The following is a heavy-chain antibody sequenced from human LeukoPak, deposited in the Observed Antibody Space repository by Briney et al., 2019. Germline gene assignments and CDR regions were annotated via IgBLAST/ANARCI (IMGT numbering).Heavy chain of an antibody. V-gene: IGHV3-23*01. CDR2: ISKSGDST. D-gene: IGHD6-19*01. Sequence: GGSLRLSCAAPGFSFSSYAMSWVRQAPGKGLEWVSAISKSGDSTFYADSVKGRFTISRDNSQNTLYVQMNSLRAEDTAVYYCAKDQGYSSAWYSRDGFDMWGQGTMVTVSS. CDR1: GFSFSSYA. J-gene: IGHJ3*02. CDR3: AKDQGYSSAWYSRDGFDM.